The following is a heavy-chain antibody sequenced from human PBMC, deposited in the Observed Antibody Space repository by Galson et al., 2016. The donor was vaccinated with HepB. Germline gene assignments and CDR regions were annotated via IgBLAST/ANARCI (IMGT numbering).Heavy chain of an antibody. D-gene: IGHD1-26*01. CDR3: SRFWEPGHNWFDS. CDR2: IRSKLYGGAT. V-gene: IGHV3-49*03. CDR1: GFTFGDYD. J-gene: IGHJ5*01. Sequence: SLRLSCAASGFTFGDYDMSWFRQAPGKGLELVGFIRSKLYGGATEYVASVQGRFTISRDDAKSIAYLQMNSLKTEDTAVYYCSRFWEPGHNWFDSWGQGTLVTVSS.